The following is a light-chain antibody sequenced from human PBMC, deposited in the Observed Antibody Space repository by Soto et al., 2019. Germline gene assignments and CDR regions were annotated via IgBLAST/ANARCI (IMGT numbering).Light chain of an antibody. CDR2: DVS. CDR1: SSDVGGYNY. CDR3: CSHPTRHTRPIV. J-gene: IGLJ1*01. Sequence: QSVLTQPASVSGSPGQSITISCTGTSSDVGGYNYVSWYQQQPGKAPKFMIYDVSNRPSGVSNRFSGSKSGNTASLTISGLQAEDEADYYCCSHPTRHTRPIVFGTGIRVTVL. V-gene: IGLV2-14*01.